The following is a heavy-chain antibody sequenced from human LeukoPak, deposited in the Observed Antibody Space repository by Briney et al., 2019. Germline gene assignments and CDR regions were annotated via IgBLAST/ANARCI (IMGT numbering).Heavy chain of an antibody. CDR1: GGTFSSYA. J-gene: IGHJ3*02. Sequence: GASVKVSCKASGGTFSSYAISWVRQAPGQGPEWMGGIIPIFGTANYAQKFQGRVTITTDEYTTTAYMELSSLRSEDTAVYYCARVGYCSSTSCYTGDDDAFDIWGQGTMVTVSS. CDR2: IIPIFGTA. CDR3: ARVGYCSSTSCYTGDDDAFDI. D-gene: IGHD2-2*02. V-gene: IGHV1-69*05.